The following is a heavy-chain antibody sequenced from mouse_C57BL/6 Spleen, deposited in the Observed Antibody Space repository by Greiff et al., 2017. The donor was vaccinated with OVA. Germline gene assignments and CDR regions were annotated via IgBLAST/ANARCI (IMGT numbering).Heavy chain of an antibody. D-gene: IGHD1-1*02. V-gene: IGHV14-4*01. J-gene: IGHJ3*01. CDR3: TGSWAY. CDR2: IDPENGDT. CDR1: VFNIKDDY. Sequence: VQLKESGAELVRPGASVKLHRTATVFNIKDDYMHWVKQRPEQGLEWIGWIDPENGDTEYASKFQGKATITADTSSNTAYLQLSSLTSEDTAVYYCTGSWAYWGQGTLVTVSA.